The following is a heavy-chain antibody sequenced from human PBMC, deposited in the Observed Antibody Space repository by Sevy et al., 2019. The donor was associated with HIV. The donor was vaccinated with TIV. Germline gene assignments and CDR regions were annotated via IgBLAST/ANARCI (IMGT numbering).Heavy chain of an antibody. J-gene: IGHJ6*02. CDR2: INHSGRT. Sequence: SETLSLTCAVYGGSFSGYYWSWIRQPPGKGLEWIGEINHSGRTNYNPSLKSRVTISVETSKNQFSLKLSSVTAAVTAVYYCARYQDSSGYVRSYYYYGMDVWGQGTTVTVSS. V-gene: IGHV4-34*01. CDR1: GGSFSGYY. CDR3: ARYQDSSGYVRSYYYYGMDV. D-gene: IGHD3-22*01.